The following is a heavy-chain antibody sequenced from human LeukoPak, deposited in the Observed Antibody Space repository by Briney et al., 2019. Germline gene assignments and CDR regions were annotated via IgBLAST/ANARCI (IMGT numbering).Heavy chain of an antibody. D-gene: IGHD5-12*01. CDR3: ASGSSGYDP. V-gene: IGHV4-4*07. Sequence: SETPSLTCTVSGGSISNYYWSWIRQPAGKRLEWIGRIYSSGTTIYNPSLKSRVTMSVDTSKNQFSLKLSSVTAADTAVYFCASGSSGYDPWGQGTLVTVSS. J-gene: IGHJ5*02. CDR2: IYSSGTT. CDR1: GGSISNYY.